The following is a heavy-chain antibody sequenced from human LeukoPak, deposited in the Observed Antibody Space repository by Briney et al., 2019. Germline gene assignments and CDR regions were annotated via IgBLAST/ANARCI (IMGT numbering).Heavy chain of an antibody. D-gene: IGHD2-8*01. CDR3: ARGIVLMHYASFDY. CDR2: IIHSGRT. CDR1: GGSFSGYY. V-gene: IGHV4-34*12. J-gene: IGHJ4*02. Sequence: PSETLSLTCGVYGGSFSGYYWTWIRQSPGRGLEWIAEIIHSGRTNYSLSLKSRATLSVDTSKNQFSLRLTSVTAADTAVYYCARGIVLMHYASFDYWGQGSLVTVSS.